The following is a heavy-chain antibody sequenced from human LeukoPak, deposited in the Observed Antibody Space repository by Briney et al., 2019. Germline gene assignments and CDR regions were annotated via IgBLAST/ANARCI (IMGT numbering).Heavy chain of an antibody. D-gene: IGHD3-3*01. Sequence: GGSLRLSCAASGFTFSSYWMSWVRQAPGKGLEWVANIKQDGSEKYFVDSVKGRFTISRDNAKNSLYLQMNSLRGEDTAVYYCAAESITIFGVIITWGQGTLVTVSS. CDR1: GFTFSSYW. CDR2: IKQDGSEK. V-gene: IGHV3-7*01. CDR3: AAESITIFGVIIT. J-gene: IGHJ5*02.